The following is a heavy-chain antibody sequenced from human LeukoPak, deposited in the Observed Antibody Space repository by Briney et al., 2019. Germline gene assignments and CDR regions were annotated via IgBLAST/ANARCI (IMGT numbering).Heavy chain of an antibody. CDR3: ARGRTSGGMTTEIDF. CDR1: GFTFDDFG. V-gene: IGHV3-20*04. CDR2: INWSGGST. D-gene: IGHD4-11*01. J-gene: IGHJ4*02. Sequence: GGSLRLSCAASGFTFDDFGMSWVRQAPGKGLEWVSGINWSGGSTDYADSVKGRFTISRDNAKNSLYLQMNSLRAEDTAVYYCARGRTSGGMTTEIDFWGQGTLVTVSS.